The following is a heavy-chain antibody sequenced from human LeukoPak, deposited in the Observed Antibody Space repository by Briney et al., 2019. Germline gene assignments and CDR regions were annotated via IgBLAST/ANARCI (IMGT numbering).Heavy chain of an antibody. CDR3: ASLRYGGNGPVDY. V-gene: IGHV4-39*01. CDR2: IYYSGST. Sequence: PSETLSLTCTVSGGSISSSSYYWGWIRQPPGKGLEWIGSIYYSGSTYYNPSLKSRVTISVDTSKNQFSLKLSSVTAADTAVYYCASLRYGGNGPVDYWGQGTLVTVSS. CDR1: GGSISSSSYY. J-gene: IGHJ4*02. D-gene: IGHD4-23*01.